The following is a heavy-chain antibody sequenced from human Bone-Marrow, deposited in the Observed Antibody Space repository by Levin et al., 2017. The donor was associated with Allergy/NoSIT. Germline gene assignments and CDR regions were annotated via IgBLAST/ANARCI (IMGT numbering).Heavy chain of an antibody. Sequence: PSQTLSLTCTVSCGSIRGYYWTWIRQAPGKGLEWIGYIHYSGSTKYNPSLRSRVTMSVDTSKDQFSLKIKSVTAADTAVYFCARAEGVDTAIMTGTCFDPWGQGSLVTVSS. V-gene: IGHV4-59*01. CDR1: CGSIRGYY. J-gene: IGHJ5*02. D-gene: IGHD5-18*01. CDR3: ARAEGVDTAIMTGTCFDP. CDR2: IHYSGST.